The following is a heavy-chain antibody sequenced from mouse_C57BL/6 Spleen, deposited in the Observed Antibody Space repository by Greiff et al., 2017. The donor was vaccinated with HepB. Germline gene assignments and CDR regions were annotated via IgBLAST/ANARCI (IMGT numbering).Heavy chain of an antibody. CDR3: AREWGFDY. J-gene: IGHJ2*01. CDR2: ISDGGSYT. V-gene: IGHV5-4*01. CDR1: GFTFSSYA. Sequence: EVQLVESGGGLVKPGGSLKLSCAASGFTFSSYAMSWVRQTPEKRLEWVATISDGGSYTYYPDNVKGRFTMSRDNAKNNLYLQMSHLKSEDTAMYYCAREWGFDYWGQGTTLTVSS.